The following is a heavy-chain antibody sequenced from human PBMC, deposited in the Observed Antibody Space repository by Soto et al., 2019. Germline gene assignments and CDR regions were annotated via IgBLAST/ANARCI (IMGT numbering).Heavy chain of an antibody. J-gene: IGHJ6*02. D-gene: IGHD6-13*01. CDR1: GGSISSYY. CDR2: IYTSGST. Sequence: ETLSLTCTVAGGSISSYYWSWIRQPAGKGLEWIGRIYTSGSTNYNPSLKSRVTMSVDTSKNQLSLKLSSVTTADTAVYYCARAGTAAGRMDVWGQGTTVTVSS. CDR3: ARAGTAAGRMDV. V-gene: IGHV4-4*07.